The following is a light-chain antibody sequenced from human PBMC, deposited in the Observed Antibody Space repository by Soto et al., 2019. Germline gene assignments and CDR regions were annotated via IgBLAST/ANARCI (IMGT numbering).Light chain of an antibody. J-gene: IGKJ4*01. V-gene: IGKV3-11*01. Sequence: EIVLTQSPATLSVSPGERATLSCRASQSVSSNLAWYQQKPGQAPRLLMYDASNSATGIPAKFSGSGSGTDFTLTITSLEAEDFAVYYCHQRANWTLTFGGGTKVDIK. CDR3: HQRANWTLT. CDR2: DAS. CDR1: QSVSSN.